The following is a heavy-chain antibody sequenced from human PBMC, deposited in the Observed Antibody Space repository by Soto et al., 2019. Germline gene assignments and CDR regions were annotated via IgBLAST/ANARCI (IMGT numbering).Heavy chain of an antibody. V-gene: IGHV4-59*01. Sequence: PSETLSLTCTVSGGSISSYYWSWIRRPPGEGLEWIGYIYNSGSTHSNPSLQSRVTISVDTSKNQFSLKLSSVTAADTGIYYCARARITMVREVIKYNMDVWGQGTTVTSP. D-gene: IGHD3-10*01. CDR2: IYNSGST. J-gene: IGHJ6*02. CDR3: ARARITMVREVIKYNMDV. CDR1: GGSISSYY.